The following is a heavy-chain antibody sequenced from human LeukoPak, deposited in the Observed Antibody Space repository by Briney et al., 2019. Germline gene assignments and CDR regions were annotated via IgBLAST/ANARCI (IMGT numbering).Heavy chain of an antibody. CDR3: ARVGYYYDSSGYVL. Sequence: SVKVSCKASGGTFSSYAISWVRQAPGQGLEWMGGIIPIFGTANYAQKFQGRVTITADESTSTAYMELSSLRSEDTAVYYCARVGYYYDSSGYVLWGQGTLVTVSS. V-gene: IGHV1-69*13. CDR1: GGTFSSYA. D-gene: IGHD3-22*01. J-gene: IGHJ4*02. CDR2: IIPIFGTA.